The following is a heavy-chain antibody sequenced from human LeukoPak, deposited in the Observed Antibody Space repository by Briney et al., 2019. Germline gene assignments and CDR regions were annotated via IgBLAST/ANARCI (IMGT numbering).Heavy chain of an antibody. CDR1: GGSFSGYY. Sequence: PSETPSLTCAVYGGSFSGYYWSWIRQPPGKGLEWIGEINHSGSTNYNPSLKSRVTISVDTSKNQFSLKLSSVTAADTAVYYCASIDEKVDAFDIWGQGTMVTVSS. J-gene: IGHJ3*02. V-gene: IGHV4-34*01. CDR3: ASIDEKVDAFDI. CDR2: INHSGST.